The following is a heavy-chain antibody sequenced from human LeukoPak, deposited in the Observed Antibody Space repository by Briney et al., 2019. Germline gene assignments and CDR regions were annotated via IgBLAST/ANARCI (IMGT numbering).Heavy chain of an antibody. J-gene: IGHJ5*02. CDR3: ARHGLKNWFDP. Sequence: PSETLSLTCTVSGGSISSGSYYWSWIRQPAGEGLEWIGRIYTSGSTNYNPSLKSRVTISVDTSKNQFSLMLSSVTAADTAVYYCARHGLKNWFDPWGQGTLVTVSS. CDR2: IYTSGST. V-gene: IGHV4-61*02. CDR1: GGSISSGSYY.